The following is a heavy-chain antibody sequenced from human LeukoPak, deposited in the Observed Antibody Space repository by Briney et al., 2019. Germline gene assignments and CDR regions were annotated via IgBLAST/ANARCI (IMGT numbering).Heavy chain of an antibody. CDR1: GFTFRSYG. D-gene: IGHD1-26*01. V-gene: IGHV3-33*01. CDR2: IWYDGSNK. CDR3: ARVAVGATAYYFDY. J-gene: IGHJ4*02. Sequence: QAGGSLRLSCTASGFTFRSYGMHWVRQAPGKGLEWVAVIWYDGSNKYYADSVKGRFTISRDNSKNTLYLQMNSLRAEDTAVYYCARVAVGATAYYFDYWGQGTLVTVSS.